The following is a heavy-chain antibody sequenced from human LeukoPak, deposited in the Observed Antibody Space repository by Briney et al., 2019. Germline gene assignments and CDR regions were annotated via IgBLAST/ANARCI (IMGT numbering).Heavy chain of an antibody. D-gene: IGHD2-2*01. J-gene: IGHJ4*02. V-gene: IGHV4-34*01. CDR2: INHSGST. Sequence: SETLSLTCAVYGGSFSGYYWSWIRQPPGKGLEWIGEINHSGSTNYNPSLKSRVTISVDTSKNQFSLKLSSVTAADTAVYYCARKGLGDIVVVPAAKPGPYYFDYCGQGTLVTVSS. CDR1: GGSFSGYY. CDR3: ARKGLGDIVVVPAAKPGPYYFDY.